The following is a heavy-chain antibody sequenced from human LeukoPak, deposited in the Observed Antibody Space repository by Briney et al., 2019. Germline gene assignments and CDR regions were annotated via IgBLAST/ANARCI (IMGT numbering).Heavy chain of an antibody. Sequence: GGSLRLFCAASGLIFTTYSMGWVRHARGKGLEWVSSISSSSTFIYYADSVKGRFTISRDHAKKSLYLQMDRLTVEHTAVYYCATTYYDFWIGYSHGLGHCFDYWGQGTLVTVSS. D-gene: IGHD3-3*01. J-gene: IGHJ4*02. CDR2: ISSSSTFI. CDR1: GLIFTTYS. CDR3: ATTYYDFWIGYSHGLGHCFDY. V-gene: IGHV3-21*01.